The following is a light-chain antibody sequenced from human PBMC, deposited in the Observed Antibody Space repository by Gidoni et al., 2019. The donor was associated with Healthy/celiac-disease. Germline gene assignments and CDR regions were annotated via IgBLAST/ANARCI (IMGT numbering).Light chain of an antibody. CDR3: GTWDSSLSVPV. CDR1: STNIGINY. J-gene: IGLJ3*02. V-gene: IGLV1-51*01. CDR2: DNN. Sequence: QSVLTQPPSVSAAPGQKVTISCSVSSTNIGINYVSWYTQLPGTAPELLIYDNNKRPSGIPDRVSGSKSGRSATLGITGLQTGDEADYYCGTWDSSLSVPVFGGGTKLTVL.